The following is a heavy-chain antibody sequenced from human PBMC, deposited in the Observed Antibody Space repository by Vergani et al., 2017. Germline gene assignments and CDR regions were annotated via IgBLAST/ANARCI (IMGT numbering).Heavy chain of an antibody. Sequence: QVQLVQSGAEVKKPGSSVKVSCKASGGTFSSYTISWVRQAPGQGLEWMGRIIPILGIANYAQKFQGRVTITADKSTSTAYMELISLRSEDTAVYYCARYRPPVAGDYYYYGMDVWGQGTTVTVSS. D-gene: IGHD6-19*01. CDR2: IIPILGIA. CDR3: ARYRPPVAGDYYYYGMDV. CDR1: GGTFSSYT. V-gene: IGHV1-69*02. J-gene: IGHJ6*02.